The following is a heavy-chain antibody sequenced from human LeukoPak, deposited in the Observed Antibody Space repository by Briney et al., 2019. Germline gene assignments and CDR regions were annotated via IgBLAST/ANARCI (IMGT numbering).Heavy chain of an antibody. V-gene: IGHV3-23*01. CDR3: AKGDNSGGSCYSSFAH. J-gene: IGHJ4*02. CDR2: ICGSGGST. CDR1: GFTFSKYA. D-gene: IGHD2-15*01. Sequence: GGSLRLSCAASGFTFSKYAMSWVRQAPGKGLEWVSAICGSGGSTYYADSVKGRFTISRDNSKNTLYLQMNSLRAEDAAVYYCAKGDNSGGSCYSSFAHWGQGTLVTVSS.